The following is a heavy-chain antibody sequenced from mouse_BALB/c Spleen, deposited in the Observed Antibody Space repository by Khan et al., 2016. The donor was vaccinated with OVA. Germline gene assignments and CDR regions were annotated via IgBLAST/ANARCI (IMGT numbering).Heavy chain of an antibody. V-gene: IGHV1-7*01. CDR1: GYTFTSYW. D-gene: IGHD1-1*01. Sequence: QLVQSGAELAKPGASVKMSCKASGYTFTSYWMHWVKQRPGQGLEWIGYINPSTGYTEYNQRFKDKATLTADKSSSTAYMQLSSLTSEESAVYYCANHGSSSAWLTYWGQGTLVTVSA. CDR3: ANHGSSSAWLTY. CDR2: INPSTGYT. J-gene: IGHJ3*01.